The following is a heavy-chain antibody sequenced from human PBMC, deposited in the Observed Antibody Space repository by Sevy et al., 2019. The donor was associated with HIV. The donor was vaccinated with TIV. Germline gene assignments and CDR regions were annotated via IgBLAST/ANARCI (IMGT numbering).Heavy chain of an antibody. D-gene: IGHD6-6*01. CDR1: GFRFSDYA. J-gene: IGHJ6*02. Sequence: GGSLRLSCAASGFRFSDYAMHWVRQAPGKGLEWVSGISWNSVSLDYADSVKGRFTMSRDNAKNSLYLQMNRLRSEDTALYYCAKDNRPATMSNSSYYYYYGMDVWGQGTTVTVSS. CDR3: AKDNRPATMSNSSYYYYYGMDV. CDR2: ISWNSVSL. V-gene: IGHV3-9*01.